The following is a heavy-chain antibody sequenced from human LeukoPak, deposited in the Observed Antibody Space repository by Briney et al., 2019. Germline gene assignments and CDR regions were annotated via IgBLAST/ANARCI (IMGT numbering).Heavy chain of an antibody. V-gene: IGHV4-34*01. CDR1: GGYFSGYY. J-gene: IGHJ4*02. CDR2: INHSGST. Sequence: SETLSLTCAVYGGYFSGYYWSWIRQPPGKGLEWIGEINHSGSTNYNPSLKSRVTMSVDTSKNQFSLKLSSVTAADTAVYYCARGEAPYYYDSSGYYHEDEYYFDYWGQGTLVTVSS. CDR3: ARGEAPYYYDSSGYYHEDEYYFDY. D-gene: IGHD3-22*01.